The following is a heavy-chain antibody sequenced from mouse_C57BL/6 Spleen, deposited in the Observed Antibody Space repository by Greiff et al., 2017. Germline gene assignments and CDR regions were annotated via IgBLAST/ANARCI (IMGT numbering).Heavy chain of an antibody. CDR1: GYTFTDYY. CDR3: ARVGFSAWFAY. D-gene: IGHD3-1*01. V-gene: IGHV1-26*01. CDR2: INPNNGGT. Sequence: EVQLQQSGPELVKPGASVKISCKASGYTFTDYYMNWVKQSHGKSLEWIGDINPNNGGTSYNQKFKGKATLTVDKSSSTAYMELRSLTSEDSAVYYCARVGFSAWFAYWGQGTLVTVSA. J-gene: IGHJ3*01.